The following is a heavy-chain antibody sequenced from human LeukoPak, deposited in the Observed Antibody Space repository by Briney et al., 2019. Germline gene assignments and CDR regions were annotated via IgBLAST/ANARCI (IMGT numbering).Heavy chain of an antibody. D-gene: IGHD2-15*01. CDR3: ARDQEVCSGGSCYSMYAIDP. Sequence: GASVKVSCKASGYTFTSYYMHWVRQAPGQGLEWMGIINPSGGSTSYAQKFQGRVTMTRDTSTSTVYMELSSLRSEDTAVYYCARDQEVCSGGSCYSMYAIDPWGQGTLVIVSS. V-gene: IGHV1-46*01. CDR2: INPSGGST. CDR1: GYTFTSYY. J-gene: IGHJ5*02.